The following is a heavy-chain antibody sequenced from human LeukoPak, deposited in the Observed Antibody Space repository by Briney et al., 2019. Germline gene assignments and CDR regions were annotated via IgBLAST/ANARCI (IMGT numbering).Heavy chain of an antibody. Sequence: ASVKVSCKASGYTFTAYYIHWVRQAPGQGLEWMGWINPNSGGTNYAQKFQGRVTMTRDTSISTAYMELRRLISDDTAVYYCARDAAVAGEPPNWFDPWGQGTLVTVSS. CDR1: GYTFTAYY. D-gene: IGHD6-19*01. V-gene: IGHV1-2*02. J-gene: IGHJ5*02. CDR2: INPNSGGT. CDR3: ARDAAVAGEPPNWFDP.